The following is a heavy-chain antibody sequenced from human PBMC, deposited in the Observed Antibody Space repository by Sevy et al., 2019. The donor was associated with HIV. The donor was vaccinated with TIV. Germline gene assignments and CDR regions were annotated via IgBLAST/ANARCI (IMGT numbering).Heavy chain of an antibody. CDR2: ISYSAEYI. D-gene: IGHD3-3*01. Sequence: GGSLRLSCATSGFTFTSYTMNWVRQAPGKGLEWVSSISYSAEYIYYADSVKGRFTISRDNAKNSLYLQMNSLRGEDTAVFFCARGGVLEWPLGPFDYWGQGTLVTVSS. V-gene: IGHV3-21*04. CDR1: GFTFTSYT. J-gene: IGHJ4*02. CDR3: ARGGVLEWPLGPFDY.